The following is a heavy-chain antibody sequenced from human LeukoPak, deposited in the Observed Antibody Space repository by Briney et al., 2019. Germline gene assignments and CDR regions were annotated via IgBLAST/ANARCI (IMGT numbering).Heavy chain of an antibody. CDR3: ASEIEMATIDY. Sequence: SETLYLSCTVTGGSISSYYWSWIRQPPGKGLELIGYIYYSGSTNYNPSLKSRVTISVDTSKNQFSLKLSSVTAADTAVYYCASEIEMATIDYRGQGTLVTVPS. CDR1: GGSISSYY. V-gene: IGHV4-59*01. CDR2: IYYSGST. J-gene: IGHJ4*02. D-gene: IGHD5-24*01.